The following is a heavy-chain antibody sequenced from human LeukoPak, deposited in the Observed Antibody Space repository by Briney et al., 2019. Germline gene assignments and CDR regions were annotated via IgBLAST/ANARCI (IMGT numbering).Heavy chain of an antibody. D-gene: IGHD3-22*01. CDR2: IYYSGST. J-gene: IGHJ6*02. V-gene: IGHV4-31*03. CDR3: ARDTLPYDSSGYYHYYGMDV. CDR1: GGSISSGGYY. Sequence: LSETLSLTCTVSGGSISSGGYYWSWIRQHPGKGLEWIGYIYYSGSTYYNPSLKSRVTISVDTSKNQFSLKLSSVTAADTAVYYCARDTLPYDSSGYYHYYGMDVWGQGTTVTVSS.